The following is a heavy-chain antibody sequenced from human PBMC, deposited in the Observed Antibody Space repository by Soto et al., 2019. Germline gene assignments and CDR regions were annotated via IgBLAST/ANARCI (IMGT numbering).Heavy chain of an antibody. CDR3: TRAARYYDSSGYYHDWFDH. CDR2: IRSKAYGGTT. V-gene: IGHV3-49*04. CDR1: GFTFGDYA. Sequence: GSLRLSCTASGFTFGDYAMSWVRQAPGKGLEWVGFIRSKAYGGTTEYAASVKGRFTISRDDSKSIAYLQMNSLKTEDTAVYYCTRAARYYDSSGYYHDWFDHWGQGPLVTVSS. D-gene: IGHD3-22*01. J-gene: IGHJ5*02.